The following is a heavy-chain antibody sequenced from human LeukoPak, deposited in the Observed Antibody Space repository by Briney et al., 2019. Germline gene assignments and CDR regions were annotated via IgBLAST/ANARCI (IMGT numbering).Heavy chain of an antibody. CDR2: IIPIFGTA. Sequence: SVKVSCKASGGTFSSYAISWVRQAPGQGLEWMGGIIPIFGTANYAQKFQGRVTITTDESTSTAYMELSRLRSEDTAVYYCASVYGSGSYYTRYYFDYWGQGTLVTVSS. V-gene: IGHV1-69*05. J-gene: IGHJ4*02. CDR1: GGTFSSYA. D-gene: IGHD3-10*01. CDR3: ASVYGSGSYYTRYYFDY.